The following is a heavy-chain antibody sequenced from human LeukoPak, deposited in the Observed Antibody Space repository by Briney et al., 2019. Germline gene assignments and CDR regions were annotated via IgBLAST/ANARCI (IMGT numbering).Heavy chain of an antibody. J-gene: IGHJ3*02. D-gene: IGHD3-22*01. CDR1: GFTFSSYA. CDR2: ISGSGGST. Sequence: GGSLRLSCAASGFTFSSYAMSWVRQAPGKGLEWVSAISGSGGSTYYADSVKGRFTISRDNSKNTLYLQMNSLRAEDTAVYYCGKYYYDSSGYYYHEGVGAFDIWGQGTMVTVSS. CDR3: GKYYYDSSGYYYHEGVGAFDI. V-gene: IGHV3-23*01.